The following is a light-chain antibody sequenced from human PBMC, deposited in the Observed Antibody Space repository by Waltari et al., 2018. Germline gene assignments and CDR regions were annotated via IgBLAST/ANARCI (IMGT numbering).Light chain of an antibody. CDR3: QKYGTLPAT. J-gene: IGKJ1*01. CDR2: DAS. Sequence: PLSGRASQSVSRFLAWYQQKPGQAPRLLIYDASTRVTGIPDRFSGSGSGTDFSLTISRLEPEDFAVYYCQKYGTLPATFGQGTKVEVK. V-gene: IGKV3-20*01. CDR1: QSVSRF.